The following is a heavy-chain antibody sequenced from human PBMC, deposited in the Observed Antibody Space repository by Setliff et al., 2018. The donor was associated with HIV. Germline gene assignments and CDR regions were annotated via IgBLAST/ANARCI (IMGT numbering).Heavy chain of an antibody. CDR2: ISHSGST. V-gene: IGHV4-38-2*02. CDR1: GIPIDRVYS. Sequence: SETLSLTCGVSGIPIDRVYSWAWIRQPPGKGLEWIGTISHSGSTHYNSPLQGRISISIDTSKNQFSLTLTSVTAADTAVYYCAREGVGYNPFYYSGMDVWGQGTTVTVSS. D-gene: IGHD5-12*01. CDR3: AREGVGYNPFYYSGMDV. J-gene: IGHJ6*02.